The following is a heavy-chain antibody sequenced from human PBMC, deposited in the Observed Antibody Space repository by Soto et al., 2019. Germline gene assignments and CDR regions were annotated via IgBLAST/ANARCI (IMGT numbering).Heavy chain of an antibody. Sequence: ASVKVSCKASGYTFTSYGISWVRQAPGQGLEWMGWISAYNGNTNYAQKLQGRVTMTTDTSTSTAYMELRSLRSDDTAVYYCARDWDPYNWNAESLGMDVWGQGTTVTVSS. J-gene: IGHJ6*02. V-gene: IGHV1-18*01. D-gene: IGHD1-20*01. CDR1: GYTFTSYG. CDR2: ISAYNGNT. CDR3: ARDWDPYNWNAESLGMDV.